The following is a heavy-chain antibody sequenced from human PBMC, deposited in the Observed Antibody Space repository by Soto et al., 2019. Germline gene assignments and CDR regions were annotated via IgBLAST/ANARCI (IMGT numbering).Heavy chain of an antibody. Sequence: VQLVESGGGLVQPGGPVKLSCAASGFNFSVSSMHWVRQASGKGLEWVGRIRSKAKDYATAYAESVKGRFAISRDDLKNTMYLQMSSLRTEDTAMYYCAIEGAGFGQWGQGTLVTVSS. D-gene: IGHD3-16*01. CDR3: AIEGAGFGQ. J-gene: IGHJ4*02. CDR1: GFNFSVSS. V-gene: IGHV3-73*01. CDR2: IRSKAKDYAT.